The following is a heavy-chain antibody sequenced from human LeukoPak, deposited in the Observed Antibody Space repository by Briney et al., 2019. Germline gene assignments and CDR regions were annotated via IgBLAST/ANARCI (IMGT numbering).Heavy chain of an antibody. Sequence: PSETLSLTCTVSGYSISSGYYWSWIRQPPGKGLEWIGYIYHSGNTYYSPSLKSRVTISVDRSKNQFSLKLTSMTAADTAVYYCARWDYYDSSGFYYGIYWGQGTLVTVSS. CDR3: ARWDYYDSSGFYYGIY. D-gene: IGHD3-22*01. CDR2: IYHSGNT. J-gene: IGHJ4*02. V-gene: IGHV4-38-2*02. CDR1: GYSISSGYY.